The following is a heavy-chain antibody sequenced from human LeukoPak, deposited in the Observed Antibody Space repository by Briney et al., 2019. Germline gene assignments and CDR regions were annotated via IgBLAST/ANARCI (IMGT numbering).Heavy chain of an antibody. J-gene: IGHJ4*02. CDR2: INPSGGST. D-gene: IGHD3-22*01. CDR3: ARGPYDSSGYYATLDY. V-gene: IGHV1-46*01. CDR1: GYTFTSYY. Sequence: ASVKVSCKASGYTFTSYYMHWVRQAPGQGLEWMGIINPSGGSTSYAQKFQGRVTMTRDMSTSTVCMELSSLRSEDTAVYYCARGPYDSSGYYATLDYWGQGTLVTVSS.